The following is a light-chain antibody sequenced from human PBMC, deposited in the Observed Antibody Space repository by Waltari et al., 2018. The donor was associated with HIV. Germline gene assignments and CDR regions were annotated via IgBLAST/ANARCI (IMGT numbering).Light chain of an antibody. CDR3: CSYAGSSTLV. V-gene: IGLV2-23*02. J-gene: IGLJ3*02. CDR1: SSDVGSYNL. Sequence: QSALTQPASVSGSPGQSITISCTGTSSDVGSYNLVSWYQQHPGKAPKLMIYEVSKRPSVVSNRFSGSKSGNTASLTISGLQAEDEADYDCCSYAGSSTLVFGGGTKLTVL. CDR2: EVS.